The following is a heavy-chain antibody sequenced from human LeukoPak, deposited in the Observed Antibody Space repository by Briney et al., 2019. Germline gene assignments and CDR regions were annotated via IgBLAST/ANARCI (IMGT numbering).Heavy chain of an antibody. J-gene: IGHJ4*02. CDR3: ARAPHRYCSGGSCPNPFDY. D-gene: IGHD2-15*01. CDR2: ISAYNGNT. Sequence: ASVKVSCKASGYTFTSYGISWVRQAPGQGLEWMGWISAYNGNTNYAQKLQGRVTMTTDKSTSTAYMELSSLRSEDTAVYHCARAPHRYCSGGSCPNPFDYWGQGTLVTVSS. CDR1: GYTFTSYG. V-gene: IGHV1-18*01.